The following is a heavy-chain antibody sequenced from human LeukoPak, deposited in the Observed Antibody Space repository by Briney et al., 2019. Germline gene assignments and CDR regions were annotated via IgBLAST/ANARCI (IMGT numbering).Heavy chain of an antibody. J-gene: IGHJ4*02. Sequence: ASETLSLTCTVSGGSISSSGYYWSWIRQPPGRGLECIGYIYYSGNTNYNPALKSRATISVDTSKNQFSLKLNSVTAADTAVYYCASLSGYRFDYWGQGTLVTVSS. V-gene: IGHV4-61*05. CDR3: ASLSGYRFDY. CDR1: GGSISSSGYY. CDR2: IYYSGNT. D-gene: IGHD3-22*01.